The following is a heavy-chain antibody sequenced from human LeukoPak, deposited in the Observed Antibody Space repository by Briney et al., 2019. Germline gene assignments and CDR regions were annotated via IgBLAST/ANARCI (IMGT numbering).Heavy chain of an antibody. D-gene: IGHD3-22*01. V-gene: IGHV3-48*04. CDR1: GFTFSKHG. J-gene: IGHJ4*02. Sequence: GGSLRLSCAASGFTFSKHGMNRVRQAPGKGLEWVSYISDSSSRILYADSVKGRFTISRDNSKNSVYLQMNSLRAEDTAVYYCARSQYDSSSPDYWGQGTLVTVSS. CDR2: ISDSSSRI. CDR3: ARSQYDSSSPDY.